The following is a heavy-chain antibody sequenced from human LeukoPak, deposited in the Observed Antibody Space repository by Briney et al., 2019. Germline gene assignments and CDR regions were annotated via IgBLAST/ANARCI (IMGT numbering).Heavy chain of an antibody. D-gene: IGHD2-2*01. CDR3: AREGVVPAAMGYYYYGVDV. CDR2: ISSSSSYI. Sequence: GGSLRLSCAASGFTFSSYSMNWVRQAPGKGLEWVSSISSSSSYIYYADSVKGRFTISRDNAKNSLYLQMNSLRAEDTAVYYCAREGVVPAAMGYYYYGVDVWGQGTTVTVSS. CDR1: GFTFSSYS. V-gene: IGHV3-21*01. J-gene: IGHJ6*02.